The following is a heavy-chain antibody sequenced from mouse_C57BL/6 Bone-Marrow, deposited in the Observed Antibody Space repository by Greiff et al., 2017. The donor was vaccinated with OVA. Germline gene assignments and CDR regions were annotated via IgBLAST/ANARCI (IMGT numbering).Heavy chain of an antibody. CDR1: GYTFTSYW. D-gene: IGHD2-4*01. Sequence: VQLQQPGAELVMPGASVKLSCKASGYTFTSYWMHWVKPRPGQGLEWIGEIDPSDSYTNYNQKFKGKSTLTVDKSSSTAYMQLSSLTSEDSAVYYCARDYDYDGGLYYAMDYWGQGTSVTVSS. V-gene: IGHV1-69*01. CDR3: ARDYDYDGGLYYAMDY. J-gene: IGHJ4*01. CDR2: IDPSDSYT.